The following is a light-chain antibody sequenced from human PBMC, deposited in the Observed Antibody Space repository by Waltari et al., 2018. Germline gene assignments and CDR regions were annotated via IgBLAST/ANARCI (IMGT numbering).Light chain of an antibody. CDR3: AVWDARLNGPV. Sequence: QSVLTQPPSASGTPGQRVTISCPGTSSNVGGSTEHWYQQVPGTAPKPLINDRNQRASAVPDRFPGSKSGTSASLAISGLQSDEEADYFCAVWDARLNGPVFGGGTKVTVL. V-gene: IGLV1-44*01. CDR1: SSNVGGST. J-gene: IGLJ2*01. CDR2: DRN.